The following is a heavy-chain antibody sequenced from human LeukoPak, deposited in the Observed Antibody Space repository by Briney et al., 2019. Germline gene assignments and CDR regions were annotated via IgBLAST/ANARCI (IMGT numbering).Heavy chain of an antibody. D-gene: IGHD7-27*01. Sequence: PSETLSLTCTVSGGSINNFFWSLIRQPPGKELEWIGYIYYSGSTNYNPSLKGRLTMSVDTSKNQFSLKLTSVTAADTAVYFCARSTDTWAQWGQGTLVTVSS. CDR3: ARSTDTWAQ. CDR2: IYYSGST. CDR1: GGSINNFF. V-gene: IGHV4-59*08. J-gene: IGHJ4*02.